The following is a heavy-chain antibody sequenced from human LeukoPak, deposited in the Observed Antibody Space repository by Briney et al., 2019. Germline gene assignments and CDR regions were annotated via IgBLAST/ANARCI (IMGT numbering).Heavy chain of an antibody. D-gene: IGHD1-26*01. Sequence: ASVKVSCKASGYSRYTFTDYYMHWVRQAPGQGLEWMGRINPDTGGTNYIQKFQGRVTMTRDKSISTVYMELSRLRSDDTAVYYCARALGLGATREWGQGTLVTVSS. CDR1: GYSRYTFTDYY. CDR3: ARALGLGATRE. V-gene: IGHV1-2*06. J-gene: IGHJ4*02. CDR2: INPDTGGT.